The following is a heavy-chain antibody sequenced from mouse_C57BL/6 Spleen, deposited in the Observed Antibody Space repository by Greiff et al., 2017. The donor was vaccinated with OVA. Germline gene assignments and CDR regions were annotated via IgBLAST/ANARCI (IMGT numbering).Heavy chain of an antibody. D-gene: IGHD1-1*01. Sequence: VQLKQSGPELVKPGDSVKISCKASGYSFTGYFMNWVMQSHGKSLEWIGRINPYNGDTFYNQKFKGKATLTVDKSSSTAHMELRSLTSEDSAVYYCARTVVARAMDYWGQGTSVTVSS. CDR1: GYSFTGYF. CDR3: ARTVVARAMDY. V-gene: IGHV1-20*01. J-gene: IGHJ4*01. CDR2: INPYNGDT.